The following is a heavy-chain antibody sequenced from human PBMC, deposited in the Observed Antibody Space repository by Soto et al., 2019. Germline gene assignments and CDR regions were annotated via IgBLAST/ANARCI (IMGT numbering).Heavy chain of an antibody. CDR2: VYYNGGS. D-gene: IGHD3-10*01. CDR3: ARQGIDALHGHVSV. CDR1: GGSIDGYN. Sequence: QVQLQESGPGLVKPSETLSLTCTVSGGSIDGYNCAWIRQPPGKALEWVGYVYYNGGSSYNPSLNGLLPISLAPSTRLLSMRLRCVSAPETAGYYCARQGIDALHGHVSVWSRGCRVPVS. J-gene: IGHJ6*02. V-gene: IGHV4-59*12.